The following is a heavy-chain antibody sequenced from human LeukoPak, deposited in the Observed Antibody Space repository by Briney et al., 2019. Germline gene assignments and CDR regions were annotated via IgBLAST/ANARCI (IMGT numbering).Heavy chain of an antibody. Sequence: GASVKVSCKASGYTFTGYYMHWVRQAPGQGLEWMGWINPNSGGTNYAQKFQGRVTMTRDTSISTAYIELSRLRSDDTAVYYCARAYSSGWYAWRANWFDPWGQGTLVTVSS. D-gene: IGHD6-19*01. V-gene: IGHV1-2*02. J-gene: IGHJ5*02. CDR2: INPNSGGT. CDR3: ARAYSSGWYAWRANWFDP. CDR1: GYTFTGYY.